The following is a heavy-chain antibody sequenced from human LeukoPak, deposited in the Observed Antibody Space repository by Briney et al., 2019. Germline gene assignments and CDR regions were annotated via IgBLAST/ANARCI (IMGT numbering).Heavy chain of an antibody. CDR2: IYYSGST. V-gene: IGHV4-31*03. D-gene: IGHD6-13*01. CDR3: ARVGSSWYSPY. Sequence: SQTLSLTCTVSGGSISSGGYYWSWIRQHPGKGPEWIGYIYYSGSTYYNPSLKSRVTISVDTSKNQFSLKLSSVTAADTAVYYCARVGSSWYSPYWGQGTLVTVSS. J-gene: IGHJ4*02. CDR1: GGSISSGGYY.